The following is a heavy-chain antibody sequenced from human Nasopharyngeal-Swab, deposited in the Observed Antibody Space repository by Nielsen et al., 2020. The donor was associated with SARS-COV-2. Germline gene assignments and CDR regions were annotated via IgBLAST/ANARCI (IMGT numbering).Heavy chain of an antibody. CDR3: ARPNSGLHDSSGYYSFDYYYGMDV. CDR1: GGTFSSYA. D-gene: IGHD3-22*01. J-gene: IGHJ6*02. CDR2: IIPIFGTA. Sequence: SVKVSCKASGGTFSSYAISWVRQAPGQGLEWMGGIIPIFGTANYAQKFQGRVTITADESTSTAYMELSSLRSEDTAVYYCARPNSGLHDSSGYYSFDYYYGMDVWGQGTTVTVSS. V-gene: IGHV1-69*13.